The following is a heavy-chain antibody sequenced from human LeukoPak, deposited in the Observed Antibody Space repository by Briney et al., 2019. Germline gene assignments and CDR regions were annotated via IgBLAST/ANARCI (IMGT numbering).Heavy chain of an antibody. V-gene: IGHV1-2*07. J-gene: IGHJ4*02. D-gene: IGHD3-10*01. Sequence: ASVKVSCKASGYSFTAFYIHWVRRAPGQGLEWMGWIHPRSGETNYAYKFRGRVTMTRDTSISTTYMDLGSLGSDDTAVYYCARDGDYGTGSYYRGFFDYWGQGTLVTVSS. CDR3: ARDGDYGTGSYYRGFFDY. CDR1: GYSFTAFY. CDR2: IHPRSGET.